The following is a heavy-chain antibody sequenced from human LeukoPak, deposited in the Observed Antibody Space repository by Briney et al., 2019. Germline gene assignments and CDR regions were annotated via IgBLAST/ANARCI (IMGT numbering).Heavy chain of an antibody. CDR2: INHSGST. CDR1: GGSFSGYY. Sequence: SETLSLTCAVYGGSFSGYYWSWIRQPPGKGLEWIGEINHSGSTNYNPSLKSRVTISVDTSKDQFSLKLSSVTAADTAVYYCARESMGYGTETFDYWGQGTLVTVSS. V-gene: IGHV4-34*01. D-gene: IGHD5-18*01. J-gene: IGHJ4*02. CDR3: ARESMGYGTETFDY.